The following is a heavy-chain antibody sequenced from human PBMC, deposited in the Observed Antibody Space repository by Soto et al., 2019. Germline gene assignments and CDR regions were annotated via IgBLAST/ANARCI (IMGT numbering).Heavy chain of an antibody. CDR1: GYTFTNYY. V-gene: IGHV1-46*01. CDR2: INPSGGTT. J-gene: IGHJ4*02. D-gene: IGHD6-13*01. Sequence: ASVKVSCKASGYTFTNYYIHWVRQAPGQGLEWMGIINPSGGTTSYAQKFQGRDTMTRDTSTNTADMELSSLRSEDTALYYCARRVVNIATAVSLDSWGQGTLVTAPQ. CDR3: ARRVVNIATAVSLDS.